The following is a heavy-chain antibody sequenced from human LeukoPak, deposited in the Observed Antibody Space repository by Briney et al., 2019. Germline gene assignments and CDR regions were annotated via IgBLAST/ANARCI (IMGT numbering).Heavy chain of an antibody. Sequence: GGSLRLSCAVSGITLSNYGMSWVRQAPGKGLEWVAGISASGGRTYYADSVKGRFTISRDTPKNTVYLQMNSLRAEDTDVYFCAKRGVVIRVILGGFHKEANYFDSWGQGALVSVSS. J-gene: IGHJ4*02. CDR1: GITLSNYG. V-gene: IGHV3-23*01. CDR3: AKRGVVIRVILGGFHKEANYFDS. CDR2: ISASGGRT. D-gene: IGHD3-22*01.